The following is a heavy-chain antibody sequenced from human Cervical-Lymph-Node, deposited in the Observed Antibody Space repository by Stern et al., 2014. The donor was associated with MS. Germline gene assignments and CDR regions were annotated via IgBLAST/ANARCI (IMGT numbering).Heavy chain of an antibody. Sequence: QLQLQESGPGLVKPSETLSLTCTVSGGSITNRDYWGWIRQSPGKGLEWIGSVYYSGITYYRPSLKSRDTISIDTSRNQFFLRLNSVTATDTAVYFCARGVTAVTNYVPNWCFDLWGRGTLVTVSS. J-gene: IGHJ2*01. D-gene: IGHD4-11*01. V-gene: IGHV4-39*02. CDR1: GGSITNRDY. CDR3: ARGVTAVTNYVPNWCFDL. CDR2: VYYSGIT.